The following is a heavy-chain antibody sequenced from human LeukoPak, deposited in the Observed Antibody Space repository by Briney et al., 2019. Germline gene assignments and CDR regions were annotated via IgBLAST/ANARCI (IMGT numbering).Heavy chain of an antibody. CDR2: ISAYNGNT. CDR1: GYTFTSYG. CDR3: ARDTDIAAAGNGDFDY. Sequence: ASVKVSCKASGYTFTSYGISWVRQAPGQGLEWMGWISAYNGNTNYAQKLQGRVTMTTDTSTSTAYMELRSLRSDDTAVYYCARDTDIAAAGNGDFDYWGQGTLVTVSS. V-gene: IGHV1-18*01. D-gene: IGHD6-13*01. J-gene: IGHJ4*02.